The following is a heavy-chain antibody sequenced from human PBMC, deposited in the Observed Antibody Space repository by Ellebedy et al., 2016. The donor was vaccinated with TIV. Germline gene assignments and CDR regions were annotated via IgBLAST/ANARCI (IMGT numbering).Heavy chain of an antibody. CDR2: VYHTGHT. CDR1: RDSINNDNF. J-gene: IGHJ5*02. CDR3: ARDWTRGGGYFASWFDP. D-gene: IGHD2/OR15-2a*01. V-gene: IGHV4-4*02. Sequence: MPSETLSLTCGVSRDSINNDNFWSWVRQPPGRGLEWIGEVYHTGHTNYNPSLRSRVTISVDKSKSQFSLRLRSMTAADTAVYYCARDWTRGGGYFASWFDPWGQGTPVTVSS.